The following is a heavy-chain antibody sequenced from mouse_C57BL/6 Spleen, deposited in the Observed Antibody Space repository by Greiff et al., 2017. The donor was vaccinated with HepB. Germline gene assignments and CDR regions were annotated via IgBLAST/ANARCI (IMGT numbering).Heavy chain of an antibody. J-gene: IGHJ2*01. CDR1: GSTFTEYT. CDR3: ARHRGVTGPFDY. D-gene: IGHD4-1*01. V-gene: IGHV1-62-2*01. Sequence: QVQLQQSGAELVKPGASLKLSCKASGSTFTEYTTHWVKQRSGQGLEWIGWFYPGSGSIKYNEKFKDKATLTADKSSSTVYMELSRLTSEDSAVYFCARHRGVTGPFDYWGQGTTLTVSS. CDR2: FYPGSGSI.